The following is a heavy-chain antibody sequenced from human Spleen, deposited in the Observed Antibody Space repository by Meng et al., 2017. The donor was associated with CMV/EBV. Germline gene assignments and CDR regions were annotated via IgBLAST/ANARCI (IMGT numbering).Heavy chain of an antibody. CDR2: IYYSGST. CDR1: GGSVSSGSYF. V-gene: IGHV4-61*01. Sequence: GSLRLSCTVSGGSVSSGSYFWTWIRQPPGKGLEWIGHIYYSGSTNYNPSFKSRITISVDTSKNQFSLKLSSVTAADTAVYYCARNLGYCSSTSCYYYYYYGMDVWGQGTTVTVSS. J-gene: IGHJ6*02. D-gene: IGHD2-2*01. CDR3: ARNLGYCSSTSCYYYYYYGMDV.